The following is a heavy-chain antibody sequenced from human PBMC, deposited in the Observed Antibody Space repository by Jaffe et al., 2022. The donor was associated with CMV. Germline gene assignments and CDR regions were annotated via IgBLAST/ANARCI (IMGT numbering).Heavy chain of an antibody. CDR3: ARPCGGNCDYFTH. Sequence: QVQLVQSGGDLVKPGGSLRISCAASGFVFGDYYMSWIRQAPGKGLEWVSFISTSSTYTNYADSVKGRFTISRDNAKNSLYLQMDSLRVEDTAVYYCARPCGGNCDYFTHWGQGTLVTVSS. V-gene: IGHV3-11*06. J-gene: IGHJ4*02. CDR2: ISTSSTYT. CDR1: GFVFGDYY. D-gene: IGHD2-21*02.